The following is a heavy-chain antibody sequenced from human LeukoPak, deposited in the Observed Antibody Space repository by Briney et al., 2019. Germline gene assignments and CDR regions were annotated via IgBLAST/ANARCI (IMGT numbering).Heavy chain of an antibody. J-gene: IGHJ4*02. Sequence: SGGSLRLSCAASGFTFSSYSMNWVRQAPGQGLEWVGRIKSKTDGATTDYSAPVKGRFIISRDDSKNTLYLQMNSLKTEDTAMYYCTTLTMIIGTQSDCWGQGTLVTVSS. CDR2: IKSKTDGATT. D-gene: IGHD3-22*01. V-gene: IGHV3-15*01. CDR3: TTLTMIIGTQSDC. CDR1: GFTFSSYS.